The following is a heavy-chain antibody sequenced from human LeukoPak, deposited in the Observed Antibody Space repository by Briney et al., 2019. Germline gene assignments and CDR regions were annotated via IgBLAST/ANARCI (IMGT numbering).Heavy chain of an antibody. J-gene: IGHJ4*02. V-gene: IGHV4-59*03. D-gene: IGHD6-6*01. Sequence: SETLSLTCTISDGSISTYYWSWMRQPPGKGLEWIGYVYYSGSADYNPSLRSRVTLSVDTSKNQFSLTLTSVTAADTAMYYCATTPIGSSSSNYFDYWGRGTLVTVSS. CDR3: ATTPIGSSSSNYFDY. CDR2: VYYSGSA. CDR1: DGSISTYY.